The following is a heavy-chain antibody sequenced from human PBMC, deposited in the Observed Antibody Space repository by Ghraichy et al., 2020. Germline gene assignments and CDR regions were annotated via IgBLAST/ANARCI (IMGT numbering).Heavy chain of an antibody. V-gene: IGHV3-30*18. J-gene: IGHJ3*02. CDR3: AKSVGGVADTRLAFDI. D-gene: IGHD6-19*01. CDR1: GFTFSSYG. Sequence: GGSLRLSCAASGFTFSSYGMNWVRQAPGKGLEWVAVISCGGSNEYYADSVKGRFTISRDNSKNTLYLQMNSLRAEDTAVYYCAKSVGGVADTRLAFDIWGQGTMVTVSS. CDR2: ISCGGSNE.